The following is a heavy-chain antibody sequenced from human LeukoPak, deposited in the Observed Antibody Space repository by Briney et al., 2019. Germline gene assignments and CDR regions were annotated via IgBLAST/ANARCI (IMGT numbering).Heavy chain of an antibody. Sequence: PGGSLRLSCAASGFTVSTNYMSWVRQAPGKGLEWGSVIYSGGNTYYADSVKGRFTISRDSSRNTLYLQMNTLRAEDTAVYYCARVEAAAGTGSLDSWGQGTLVTISS. CDR2: IYSGGNT. V-gene: IGHV3-53*01. D-gene: IGHD6-13*01. CDR3: ARVEAAAGTGSLDS. J-gene: IGHJ4*02. CDR1: GFTVSTNY.